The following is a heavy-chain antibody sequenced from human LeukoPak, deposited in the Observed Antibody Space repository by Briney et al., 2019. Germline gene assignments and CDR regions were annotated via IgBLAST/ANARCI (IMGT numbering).Heavy chain of an antibody. CDR2: IIPIFGTA. CDR1: GGTFSSYA. D-gene: IGHD6-19*01. V-gene: IGHV1-69*06. Sequence: ASVKVSCKASGGTFSSYAISWVRQAPGQGLEWMGGIIPIFGTANYAQKFQGRVTITADKSTSTAYMELSSLRSEDTAVYYCARSTGYSSGWFGDYAFDIWGQGTMVTVSS. CDR3: ARSTGYSSGWFGDYAFDI. J-gene: IGHJ3*02.